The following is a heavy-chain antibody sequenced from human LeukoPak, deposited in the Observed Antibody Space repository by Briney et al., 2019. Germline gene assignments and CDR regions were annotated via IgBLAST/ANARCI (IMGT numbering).Heavy chain of an antibody. Sequence: GGSLRLSCAASGFTFSSYAMHWVRQAPGKGLEWVAVISYDGSNKYYADSVKGRFTISRDNSKNTLYLQMNSLRAEDTAVYYCARDWWELSSPKYYFDYWGQGALVTVSS. D-gene: IGHD1-26*01. CDR2: ISYDGSNK. J-gene: IGHJ4*02. V-gene: IGHV3-30-3*01. CDR3: ARDWWELSSPKYYFDY. CDR1: GFTFSSYA.